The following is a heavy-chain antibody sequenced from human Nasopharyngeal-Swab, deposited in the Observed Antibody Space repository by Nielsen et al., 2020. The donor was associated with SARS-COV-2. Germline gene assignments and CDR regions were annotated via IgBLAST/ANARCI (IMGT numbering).Heavy chain of an antibody. CDR1: SGSGLSSY. V-gene: IGHV1-46*01. J-gene: IGHJ3*02. CDR3: ARGGEMATITRDAFDI. Sequence: SAMDYCRAWSGSGLSSYMHWVRPAPGQGLEWMGIINPSGGSTSYAQKFQGRVTMTRDTSTSTVYMELSSLRSEDTAVYYCARGGEMATITRDAFDIWGQGTMVTVSS. CDR2: INPSGGST. D-gene: IGHD5-24*01.